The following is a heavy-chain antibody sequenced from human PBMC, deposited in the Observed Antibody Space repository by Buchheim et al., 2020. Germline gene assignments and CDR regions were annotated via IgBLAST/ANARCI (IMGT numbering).Heavy chain of an antibody. D-gene: IGHD7-27*01. CDR1: GFTFSSYS. J-gene: IGHJ4*02. CDR2: ISSSSSYI. V-gene: IGHV3-21*01. Sequence: EVQLVESGGGLVKPGGSLRLSCAASGFTFSSYSMNWVRQAPGTGLEWVSSISSSSSYIYYADSVKGRFTISRDNAKNSLYLQVNSLRAEDTAVYYCASVKLANWGPFDYWGQGTL. CDR3: ASVKLANWGPFDY.